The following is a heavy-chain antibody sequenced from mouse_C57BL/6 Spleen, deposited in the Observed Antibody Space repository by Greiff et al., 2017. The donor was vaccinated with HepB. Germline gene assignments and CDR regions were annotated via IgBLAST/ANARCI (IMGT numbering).Heavy chain of an antibody. J-gene: IGHJ1*03. D-gene: IGHD3-2*02. CDR3: ARDQGGARGLYIDV. CDR1: GFTFSSYA. CDR2: ISDGGSYT. V-gene: IGHV5-4*01. Sequence: EVQGVESGGGLVKPGGSLKLSCAASGFTFSSYAMSWVRQTPEKRLEWVATISDGGSYTYYPDNVKGRFTISRDNAKNNLYLQMSHLKSEDTALYYCARDQGGARGLYIDVWGKGTTVTVSS.